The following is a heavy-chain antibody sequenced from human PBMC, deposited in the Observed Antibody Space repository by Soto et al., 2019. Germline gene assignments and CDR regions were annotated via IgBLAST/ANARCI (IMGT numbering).Heavy chain of an antibody. CDR3: ASGPAFSSSWYGIPPDPSHGMDV. Sequence: QLQLVQSGAEVKRPGASVRVSCKSSGYTFTSFYIHWVRQAPGQGLEWMGIINPSGGITNFAQRIQGRVTMIRDMSTNTNYKELRILKSDGTTVHYCASGPAFSSSWYGIPPDPSHGMDVWGQGTTVTVS. V-gene: IGHV1-46*01. D-gene: IGHD6-13*01. CDR2: INPSGGIT. CDR1: GYTFTSFY. J-gene: IGHJ6*02.